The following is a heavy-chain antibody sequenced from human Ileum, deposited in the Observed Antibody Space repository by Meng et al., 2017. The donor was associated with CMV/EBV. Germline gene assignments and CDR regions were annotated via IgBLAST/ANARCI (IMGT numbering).Heavy chain of an antibody. CDR2: ITGSGDII. CDR3: VRSGGTLDY. Sequence: QVQLVESGGDLVKPGGSLRLACAASGFPFGAYYMTWVRQAPGKGLEWVSYITGSGDIIYYADSVKGRFTISRDNAKSSLYLEINSLRAEDTAVYYCVRSGGTLDYWGQGTLVTVSS. CDR1: GFPFGAYY. V-gene: IGHV3-11*01. D-gene: IGHD2-8*02. J-gene: IGHJ4*02.